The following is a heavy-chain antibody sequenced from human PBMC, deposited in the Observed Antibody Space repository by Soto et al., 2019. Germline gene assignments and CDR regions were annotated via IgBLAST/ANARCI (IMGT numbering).Heavy chain of an antibody. Sequence: QITLKESGPTLVKPTQPLTLTCTFSGFSLSTSGVGVGWIRQPPGKALEWLALIYWDDDKRYSPSLKSRLTLTKDTSKSQVDPTMTNIDPVDTSTYFSAHRLRDYGDYGPALWVRWGQGTLVTFSA. D-gene: IGHD4-17*01. CDR2: IYWDDDK. V-gene: IGHV2-5*02. J-gene: IGHJ1*01. CDR3: AHRLRDYGDYGPALWVR. CDR1: GFSLSTSGVG.